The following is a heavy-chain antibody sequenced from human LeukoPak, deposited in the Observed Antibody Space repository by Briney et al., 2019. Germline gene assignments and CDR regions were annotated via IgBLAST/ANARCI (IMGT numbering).Heavy chain of an antibody. D-gene: IGHD2-15*01. J-gene: IGHJ5*02. Sequence: PSETLSLTCTVSGGSISSSSYYWGWIRQPPGKGLEWIGSIYYSGSTYYNPSLKSRVTISVDTSKNQFSLKLSSVTAADTAVYYCARQGGYCSGGSCPLGVWFDPWGQGTLVTVSS. CDR3: ARQGGYCSGGSCPLGVWFDP. V-gene: IGHV4-39*01. CDR2: IYYSGST. CDR1: GGSISSSSYY.